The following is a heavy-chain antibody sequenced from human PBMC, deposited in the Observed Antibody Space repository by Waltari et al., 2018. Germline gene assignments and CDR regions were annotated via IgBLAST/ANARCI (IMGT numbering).Heavy chain of an antibody. CDR3: ARTTQLYYYYYMDV. J-gene: IGHJ6*03. D-gene: IGHD1-1*01. CDR1: GGSISSHY. CDR2: IKQDGSEK. V-gene: IGHV3-7*01. Sequence: VQLQESGPGLVKPSETLSLTCTVSGGSISSHYWSWIRQPPGKGLEWVANIKQDGSEKYYVDSVKGRFTISRDNAKNSLYLQMNSLRAEDTAVYYCARTTQLYYYYYMDVWGKGTTVIVSS.